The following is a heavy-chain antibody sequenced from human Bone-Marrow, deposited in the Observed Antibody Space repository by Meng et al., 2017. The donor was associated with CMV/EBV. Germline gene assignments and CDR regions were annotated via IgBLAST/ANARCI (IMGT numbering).Heavy chain of an antibody. V-gene: IGHV3-21*01. Sequence: GSLRLSCAASGLTFSSYNMNWVRQAPGKGLEWVSADSVKGRFTMSRDNAKNSLYLQMNSLRAEDTAVYYCARDLEGGATMIVVPEHAFDIWGPGKMVTVAS. CDR3: ARDLEGGATMIVVPEHAFDI. J-gene: IGHJ3*02. D-gene: IGHD3-22*01. CDR1: GLTFSSYN.